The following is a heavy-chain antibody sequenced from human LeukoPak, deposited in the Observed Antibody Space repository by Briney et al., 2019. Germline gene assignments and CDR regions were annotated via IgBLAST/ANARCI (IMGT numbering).Heavy chain of an antibody. CDR2: IYTSGST. J-gene: IGHJ3*02. CDR3: ARDLSARDYVWGSYRHDAFDI. Sequence: SETLSLTCTVSGGSISSGSYYWSWIRQPAGKGLEWIGRIYTSGSTNYNPSLKSRVTISVDTSKNQFSLKLSSVTAADTAVYYCARDLSARDYVWGSYRHDAFDIWGQGTMVTVSS. CDR1: GGSISSGSYY. V-gene: IGHV4-61*02. D-gene: IGHD3-16*02.